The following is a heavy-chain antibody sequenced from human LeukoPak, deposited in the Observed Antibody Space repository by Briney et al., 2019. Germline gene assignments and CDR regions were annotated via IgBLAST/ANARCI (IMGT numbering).Heavy chain of an antibody. CDR1: GYTFTSYY. V-gene: IGHV1-46*01. CDR2: INPSGGST. Sequence: ASVKVSCKASGYTFTSYYMHWVRQATGQGLEWMGIINPSGGSTSYAQKFQGRVTMTRDTSTSTVYMELSSLRSEDTAVYYCARRGRYAEPYNLYDPWGQGTLVTVSS. D-gene: IGHD1-26*01. J-gene: IGHJ5*02. CDR3: ARRGRYAEPYNLYDP.